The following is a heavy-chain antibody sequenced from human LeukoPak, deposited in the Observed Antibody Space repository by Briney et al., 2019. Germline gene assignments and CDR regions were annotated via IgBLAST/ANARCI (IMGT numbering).Heavy chain of an antibody. J-gene: IGHJ4*02. Sequence: GGSLRLSCGASGFTFSSYGMHWVRQAPGKGLEWVAVISYDGSNKYYADSVKGRFTISRDNSKNTLYLQMNSLRAEDTAVYYCARGTYSNYEGDRGFDYWGQGTLVTVSS. CDR3: ARGTYSNYEGDRGFDY. CDR2: ISYDGSNK. D-gene: IGHD4-11*01. CDR1: GFTFSSYG. V-gene: IGHV3-30*03.